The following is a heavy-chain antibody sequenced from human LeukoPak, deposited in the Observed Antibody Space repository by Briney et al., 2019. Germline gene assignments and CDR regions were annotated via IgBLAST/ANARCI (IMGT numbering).Heavy chain of an antibody. V-gene: IGHV3-73*01. CDR3: TRLPITVTAVQVDY. J-gene: IGHJ4*02. CDR1: GFTFSSYS. Sequence: GGSLRLSCAASGFTFSSYSMNWVRQASGKGLEWVGRIRSKANNYATAYAASVKGRFSISRDDSKNTAYLQMNSLKTEDTAVYYCTRLPITVTAVQVDYWGQGTLVTVSS. D-gene: IGHD3-10*01. CDR2: IRSKANNYAT.